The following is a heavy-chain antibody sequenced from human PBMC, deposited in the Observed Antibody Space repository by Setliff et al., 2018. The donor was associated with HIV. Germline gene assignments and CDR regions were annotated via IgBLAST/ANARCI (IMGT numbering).Heavy chain of an antibody. D-gene: IGHD3-10*01. J-gene: IGHJ4*01. CDR2: INAGNGNT. CDR3: ARVFYYSAGSYSLDY. Sequence: ASVKVSCKASGYTFTSYSMHWVRQAPGQRLEWMGWINAGNGNTKYSQKFQGRVTITGDTSASTAYMELSSLRSEDTAVYYCARVFYYSAGSYSLDYWGQETLVTVSS. V-gene: IGHV1-3*01. CDR1: GYTFTSYS.